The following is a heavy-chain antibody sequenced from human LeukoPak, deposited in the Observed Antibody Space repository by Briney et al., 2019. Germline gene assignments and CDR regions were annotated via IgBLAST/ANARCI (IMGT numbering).Heavy chain of an antibody. V-gene: IGHV1-69*04. CDR2: IIPILGIA. CDR1: RCTFSSYA. Sequence: SVNVSCKASRCTFSSYAISWVRQAPGQGLEWMGRIIPILGIANYAQKFQGRVTITADKSTSTAYMELSSLRSEDTAVYYCCYGMDVWGQGTTVTVSS. J-gene: IGHJ6*02. CDR3: CYGMDV.